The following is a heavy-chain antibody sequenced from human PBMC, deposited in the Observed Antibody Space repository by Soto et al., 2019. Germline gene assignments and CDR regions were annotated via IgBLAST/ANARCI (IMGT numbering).Heavy chain of an antibody. CDR1: GGSISSYY. D-gene: IGHD3-16*01. CDR3: ARAAFGDGYTIDY. CDR2: IYYSGST. V-gene: IGHV4-59*01. Sequence: SETLSLTCTVSGGSISSYYWSWIRQPPGKGLEWIGYIYYSGSTNYNPSLKSRVTISVDTSKSQFSLKLSSVTAADTAVYYCARAAFGDGYTIDYWGQGTLVTVSS. J-gene: IGHJ4*02.